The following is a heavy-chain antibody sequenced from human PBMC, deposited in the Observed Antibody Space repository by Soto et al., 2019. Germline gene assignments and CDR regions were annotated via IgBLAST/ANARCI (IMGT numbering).Heavy chain of an antibody. CDR1: GFTFSTYW. CDR2: IRQDGNDK. J-gene: IGHJ6*02. CDR3: SRELTFYGDYVDYYHYYGMDV. D-gene: IGHD4-17*01. V-gene: IGHV3-7*01. Sequence: PGGSLRLSCAASGFTFSTYWMSWVRQAPGKGLEWVATIRQDGNDKHCVDSVKGRFTISRDNAKNSLSLQMNSLGAEDSAIYYCSRELTFYGDYVDYYHYYGMDVWGQG.